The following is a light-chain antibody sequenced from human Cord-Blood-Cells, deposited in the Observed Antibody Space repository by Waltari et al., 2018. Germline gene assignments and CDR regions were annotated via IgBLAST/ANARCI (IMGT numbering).Light chain of an antibody. CDR1: SPNIGSNT. V-gene: IGLV1-44*01. J-gene: IGLJ2*01. Sequence: QSVLTPPPSASGTPGQRVTISCSGSSPNIGSNTVNWYQQLPGPAPKLPIYSNNQRPSGVPDRFSGSKSGTSASLAISGLQSEDEADYYCAAWDDSLNGLVVFGGGTKLTVL. CDR2: SNN. CDR3: AAWDDSLNGLVV.